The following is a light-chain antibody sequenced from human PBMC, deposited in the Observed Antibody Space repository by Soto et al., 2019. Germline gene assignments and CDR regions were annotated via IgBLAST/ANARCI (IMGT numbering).Light chain of an antibody. J-gene: IGKJ2*01. Sequence: EIVMTQSPATLSVSPGERATLYCKASQRISSNLAWYQQKPGQPPGLLIYGASTRATGIPARFSGSGSGTEFTLTISGLQSEDFALYYCQQYNIWPPYTFGQGTKLEIK. CDR1: QRISSN. CDR2: GAS. V-gene: IGKV3-15*01. CDR3: QQYNIWPPYT.